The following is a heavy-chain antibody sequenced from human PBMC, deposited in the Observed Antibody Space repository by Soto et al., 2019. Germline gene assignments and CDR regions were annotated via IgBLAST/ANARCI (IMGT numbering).Heavy chain of an antibody. CDR1: GFTFSSYG. D-gene: IGHD5-18*01. CDR3: VTAGYSYGQGSYYYYYGMDV. J-gene: IGHJ6*02. V-gene: IGHV3-33*01. CDR2: IWYDGSNK. Sequence: PGASLRLSCAASGFTFSSYGLHWVRQAPGEGLEWVAVIWYDGSNKYYADSVKGRFTISRDNSKNTLYLQMNSLRAEDTAVYYCVTAGYSYGQGSYYYYYGMDVWGHGTTVTVSS.